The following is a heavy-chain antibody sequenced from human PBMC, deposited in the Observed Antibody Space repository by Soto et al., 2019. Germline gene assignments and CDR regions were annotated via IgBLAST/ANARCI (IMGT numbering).Heavy chain of an antibody. J-gene: IGHJ4*02. D-gene: IGHD2-2*01. V-gene: IGHV1-18*01. Sequence: ASVKVSCKASGYTFTSYGISWVRQAPGQGLEWMGWISAYNGNTNYAQKLQGRVTMTTDTSTSTAYMELRSLRSDDTAVYYCARVEFSLPAAIHVSDDWGQGTLVTVSS. CDR2: ISAYNGNT. CDR1: GYTFTSYG. CDR3: ARVEFSLPAAIHVSDD.